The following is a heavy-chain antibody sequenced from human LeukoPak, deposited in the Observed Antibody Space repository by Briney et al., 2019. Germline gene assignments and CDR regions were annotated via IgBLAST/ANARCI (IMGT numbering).Heavy chain of an antibody. Sequence: PSETLSLTCAVSGYSISSGYYWGWIRQPPGKGLEWIGSIYHSGSTYYNPSLKSRVTISVDTSKNQFSLKLSSVTAADTAVYYCARRPDCSGYQYYFDYWGQGTLVTVSS. CDR3: ARRPDCSGYQYYFDY. V-gene: IGHV4-38-2*01. J-gene: IGHJ4*02. CDR2: IYHSGST. CDR1: GYSISSGYY. D-gene: IGHD3-22*01.